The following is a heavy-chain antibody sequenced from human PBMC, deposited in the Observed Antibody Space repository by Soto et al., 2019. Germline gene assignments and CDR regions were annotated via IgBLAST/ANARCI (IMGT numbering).Heavy chain of an antibody. D-gene: IGHD1-26*01. V-gene: IGHV4-38-2*02. CDR3: ARDRGGGSYP. CDR2: IYHSGST. Sequence: SETLSLTCAVSGYSISSGYYWGWIRQPPGKGLEWIGSIYHSGSTYYNPSLKSRVTISVDTSKNQFSLKLSSVTAADTAVYYCARDRGGGSYPRGQGTPVTISS. CDR1: GYSISSGYY. J-gene: IGHJ1*01.